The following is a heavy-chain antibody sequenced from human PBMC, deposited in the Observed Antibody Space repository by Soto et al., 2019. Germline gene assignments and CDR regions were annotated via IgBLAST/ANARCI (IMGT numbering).Heavy chain of an antibody. CDR3: ARDIVVVPAATTLGWFDP. J-gene: IGHJ5*02. V-gene: IGHV1-18*01. CDR1: GYTFTSYG. Sequence: QVQLVQSGAEVKKPGASVKVSCKASGYTFTSYGISWVRQAPGQGLEWMGWISAYNGNTNYAQKFQGRVTITADESTSTAYMELSSLRSEDTAVYYCARDIVVVPAATTLGWFDPWGQGTLVTVSS. CDR2: ISAYNGNT. D-gene: IGHD2-2*01.